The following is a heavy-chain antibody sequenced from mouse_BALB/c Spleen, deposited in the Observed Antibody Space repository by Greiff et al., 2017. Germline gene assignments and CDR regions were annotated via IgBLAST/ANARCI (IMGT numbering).Heavy chain of an antibody. Sequence: EVQLQQSGAELVKPGASVKLSCTASGFNIKDTYMHWVKQRPEQGLEWIGRIDPANGNTKYDPKFQGKATITADTSSNTAYLQLSSLTSEDTAVYYCASTTTVVAARAMDYWGQGTSVTVSS. D-gene: IGHD1-1*01. CDR1: GFNIKDTY. CDR3: ASTTTVVAARAMDY. J-gene: IGHJ4*01. CDR2: IDPANGNT. V-gene: IGHV14-3*02.